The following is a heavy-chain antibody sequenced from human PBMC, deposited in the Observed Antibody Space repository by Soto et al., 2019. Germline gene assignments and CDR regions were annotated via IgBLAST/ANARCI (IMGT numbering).Heavy chain of an antibody. CDR3: AAGGGINYYGLDV. J-gene: IGHJ6*02. CDR2: IVVGSDNT. D-gene: IGHD3-16*01. V-gene: IGHV1-58*01. CDR1: GITFNSSA. Sequence: QMQLVQSGPEMKKPGTSVKVSCKASGITFNSSAVHWVRQVRGQRLEWIGWIVVGSDNTKYAQKFQERVTITRDMSTSTAYLELSRLRSEDTAVYYCAAGGGINYYGLDVWGQGTAVTVSS.